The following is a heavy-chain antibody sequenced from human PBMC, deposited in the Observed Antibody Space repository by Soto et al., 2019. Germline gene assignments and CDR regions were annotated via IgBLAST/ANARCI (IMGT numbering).Heavy chain of an antibody. V-gene: IGHV3-53*01. CDR1: GFTVSSNY. D-gene: IGHD3-9*01. J-gene: IGHJ3*02. Sequence: PGGSLRLSCAASGFTVSSNYMSWVRQAPGKGLEWVSVIYSGGSTYYADSVKGRFTISRDNSKNTLYLQMNSLRAEDTAVYYCAREGRHFAWFGDAFDIWGQGTMVTVSS. CDR3: AREGRHFAWFGDAFDI. CDR2: IYSGGST.